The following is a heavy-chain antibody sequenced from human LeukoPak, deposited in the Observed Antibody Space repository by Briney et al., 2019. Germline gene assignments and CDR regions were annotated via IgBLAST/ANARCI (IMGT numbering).Heavy chain of an antibody. V-gene: IGHV4-59*01. CDR3: AKDHPSGYYFDY. CDR1: GGSISSYY. D-gene: IGHD1-14*01. Sequence: SETLSLTCTVSGGSISSYYWSWIRQPPGKGLEWIGYIYYSGSTNYNPSLKSRVTISVDTSKNQFSLKLSSVTAADTAIYYCAKDHPSGYYFDYWGQGTLVTVSS. J-gene: IGHJ4*02. CDR2: IYYSGST.